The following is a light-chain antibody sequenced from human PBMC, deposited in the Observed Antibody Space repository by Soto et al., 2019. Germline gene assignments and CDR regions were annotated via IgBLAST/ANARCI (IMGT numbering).Light chain of an antibody. J-gene: IGKJ2*01. CDR1: QGISSY. V-gene: IGKV1-8*01. CDR2: AAS. Sequence: AIRMTQSPSSFSASTGDRVTITCRASQGISSYLAWYQQKPGKAPKLLVYAASTLQYGVPSRFSGSGSGTDFTLTISCLQSEDFETYFCQQYYNYPQTFGQGTKVDIK. CDR3: QQYYNYPQT.